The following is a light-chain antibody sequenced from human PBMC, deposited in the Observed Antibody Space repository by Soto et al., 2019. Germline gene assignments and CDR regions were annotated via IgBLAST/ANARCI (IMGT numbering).Light chain of an antibody. CDR1: SSNIGAGYD. J-gene: IGLJ1*01. CDR2: GNS. V-gene: IGLV1-40*01. CDR3: QSYDSSLIHLYV. Sequence: QSVLTQPPSVSGAPGQRVTISCTGSSSNIGAGYDVPWYQQLPGTAPKLLIYGNSNRPSGVPDRFSGSKSGTSASLAITGLQAEDEADYYCQSYDSSLIHLYVFGTGTKVTVL.